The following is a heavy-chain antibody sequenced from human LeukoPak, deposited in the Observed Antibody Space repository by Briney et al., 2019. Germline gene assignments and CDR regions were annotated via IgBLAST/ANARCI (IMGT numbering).Heavy chain of an antibody. CDR2: FFHGGGT. CDR1: GASISSYY. CDR3: ARAASSSWYSLWKF. D-gene: IGHD6-13*01. V-gene: IGHV4-59*01. J-gene: IGHJ4*02. Sequence: SETLSLTCNVSGASISSYYWSCIRQPPGGGLEWGGYFFHGGGTNYNPSLKSRATISIDTSKNEVSLKLRSVTAADTAVYYCARAASSSWYSLWKFWGQGTLVTVSS.